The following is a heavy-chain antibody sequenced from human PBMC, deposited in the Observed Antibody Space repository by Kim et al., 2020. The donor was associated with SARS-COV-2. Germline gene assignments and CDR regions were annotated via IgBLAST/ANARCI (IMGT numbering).Heavy chain of an antibody. CDR3: ATNEGPSYYYYGMDV. CDR1: GGTFSSYA. J-gene: IGHJ6*02. D-gene: IGHD1-1*01. CDR2: IIPILGIA. V-gene: IGHV1-69*04. Sequence: SVKVSCKASGGTFSSYAISWVRQAPGQGLEWMGRIIPILGIANYAQKFQGRVTITADKSTSTAYMELSSLRSEDTAVYYCATNEGPSYYYYGMDVWGQGTTVTVSS.